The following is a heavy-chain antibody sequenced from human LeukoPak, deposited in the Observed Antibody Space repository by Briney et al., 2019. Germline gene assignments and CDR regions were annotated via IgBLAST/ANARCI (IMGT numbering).Heavy chain of an antibody. CDR2: ISYDGSNK. CDR3: ARGPPGYYYYYMDV. V-gene: IGHV3-30*04. Sequence: GGSLRLSRAASGFTFSSYAMHWVRQAPGKGLEWVAVISYDGSNKYYADSVKGRFTISRDNSKNTLYLQMNSLRAEDTAVYYCARGPPGYYYYYMDVWGKGTTVTVSS. CDR1: GFTFSSYA. J-gene: IGHJ6*03.